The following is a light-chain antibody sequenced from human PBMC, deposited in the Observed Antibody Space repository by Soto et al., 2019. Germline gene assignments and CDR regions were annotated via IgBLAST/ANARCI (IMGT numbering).Light chain of an antibody. CDR1: SSDVGGYNY. CDR2: EVS. Sequence: QSALTQPASVSGSPGQSITISCTGTSSDVGGYNYVSWYQHHPGKAPKLMIYEVSNRPSGVSNRFSASKSGNTASLTISGLQAKDEADYYCSSYTGSSTPVFGGGTQLTV. CDR3: SSYTGSSTPV. V-gene: IGLV2-14*01. J-gene: IGLJ3*02.